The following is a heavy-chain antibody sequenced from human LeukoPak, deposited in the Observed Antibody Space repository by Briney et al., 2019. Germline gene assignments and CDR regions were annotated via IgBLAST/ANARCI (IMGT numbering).Heavy chain of an antibody. CDR2: INRDGSST. CDR3: ARDGAFDI. J-gene: IGHJ3*02. V-gene: IGHV3-74*01. CDR1: GFTFSSYW. Sequence: GGSLRLSCAVSGFTFSSYWMHWVRQAPGKGLVWVSRINRDGSSTSYADSVKRRFTISRDNAKNSLYLQMNSLRAEDTAVYYCARDGAFDIWGQGTMVTVSS.